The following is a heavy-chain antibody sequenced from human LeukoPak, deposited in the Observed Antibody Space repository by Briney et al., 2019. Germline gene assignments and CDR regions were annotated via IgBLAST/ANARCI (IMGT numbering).Heavy chain of an antibody. V-gene: IGHV3-64*01. Sequence: GGSLRLSCAASGFVFSTYAMHWVRQAPGKGLEYVSGISGNGGYTDYANSVKGRFTIFRDNFKNTLYLQMGSLRAEDMAVYYCARDLFSGAEMATFDYWGQGTLVTVSS. CDR3: ARDLFSGAEMATFDY. D-gene: IGHD5-24*01. CDR2: ISGNGGYT. CDR1: GFVFSTYA. J-gene: IGHJ4*02.